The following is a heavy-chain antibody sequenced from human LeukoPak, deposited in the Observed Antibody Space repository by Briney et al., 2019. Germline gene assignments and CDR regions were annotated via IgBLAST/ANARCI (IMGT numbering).Heavy chain of an antibody. V-gene: IGHV3-7*03. Sequence: GGSLRLSCAASGFALSSHWMTWVRQVPGRGPEWVANVNRDGSETYYLDSVKGRFTISKDNAKNSLYLQMNSLRAEDTALYHCARNNGMDVWGQGTTVILSS. J-gene: IGHJ6*02. CDR2: VNRDGSET. CDR3: ARNNGMDV. CDR1: GFALSSHW.